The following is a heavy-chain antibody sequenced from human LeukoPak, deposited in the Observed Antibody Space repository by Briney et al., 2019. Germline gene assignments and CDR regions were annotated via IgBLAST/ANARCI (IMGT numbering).Heavy chain of an antibody. CDR1: GFTFSSYW. V-gene: IGHV3-7*01. CDR3: ARSLHSSGYYDY. D-gene: IGHD3-22*01. J-gene: IGHJ4*02. CDR2: IKQDGSEK. Sequence: GGSLRLSCAASGFTFSSYWMSWVRQAPGKGLEWVANIKQDGSEKYYADSVKGRFTISRDNSKNTLYLQMNSLRAEDTAVYYCARSLHSSGYYDYWGQGTLVTVSS.